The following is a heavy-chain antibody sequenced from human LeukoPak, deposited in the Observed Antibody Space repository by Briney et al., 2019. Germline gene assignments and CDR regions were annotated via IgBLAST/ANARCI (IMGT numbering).Heavy chain of an antibody. CDR1: GFTFSSYA. CDR3: AKSRGSSWPHLQGY. Sequence: PGGSLRLSCAASGFTFSSYAMSWFRQAPGKGLEWVSAISGSGGSTYYADSVKGRFTISRDNSKNTLYLQMNSLRAEDTAVYYCAKSRGSSWPHLQGYWGQGTLVTVSS. D-gene: IGHD6-13*01. CDR2: ISGSGGST. V-gene: IGHV3-23*01. J-gene: IGHJ4*02.